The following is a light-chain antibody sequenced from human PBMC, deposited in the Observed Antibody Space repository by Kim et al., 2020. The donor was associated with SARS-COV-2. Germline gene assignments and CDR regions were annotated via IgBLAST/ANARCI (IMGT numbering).Light chain of an antibody. Sequence: QSALTQPASVSGSPGQSITVSCTGTSSDVGAYNYVSWYQQHPGKAPKLMIHDVTNRPSGVSNRFSGSKSGNTASLTISGLQAEDEAEYYCSSYASGSTPVFGGGTQLTVL. CDR3: SSYASGSTPV. CDR1: SSDVGAYNY. J-gene: IGLJ2*01. V-gene: IGLV2-14*03. CDR2: DVT.